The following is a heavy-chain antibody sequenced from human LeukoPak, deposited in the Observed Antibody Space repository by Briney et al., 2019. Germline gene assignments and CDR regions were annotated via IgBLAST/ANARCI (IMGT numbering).Heavy chain of an antibody. CDR3: ARGRRSSSTGWFDP. J-gene: IGHJ5*02. CDR1: GGSFSGYY. V-gene: IGHV4-34*01. Sequence: PSETLSLTCAVYGGSFSGYYWSWIRQPPGKGREWIGEINHSGSTNYNPSLKSRVTISVDTSKKQFSLKLSSVTAADTAVYYCARGRRSSSTGWFDPWGQGTLVTVSS. D-gene: IGHD6-13*01. CDR2: INHSGST.